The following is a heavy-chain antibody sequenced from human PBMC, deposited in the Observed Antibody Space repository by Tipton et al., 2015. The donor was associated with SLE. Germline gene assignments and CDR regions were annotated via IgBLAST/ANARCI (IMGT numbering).Heavy chain of an antibody. J-gene: IGHJ4*02. D-gene: IGHD1-1*01. CDR2: IYTSGST. V-gene: IGHV4-4*09. CDR1: GGSFSGYY. CDR3: ARLDLNGLDY. Sequence: GLVKPSETLSLTCTVYGGSFSGYYWNWIRQPPGKGLEWIGYIYTSGSTNYNPSLKSRVTISVDTSKNQFSLKLSSVTAADTAVYYCARLDLNGLDYWGQGTLVTVSS.